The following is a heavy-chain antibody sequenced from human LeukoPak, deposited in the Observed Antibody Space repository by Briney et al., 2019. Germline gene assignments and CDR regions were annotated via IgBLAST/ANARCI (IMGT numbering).Heavy chain of an antibody. Sequence: ASVKVSCKASGYTFTSYSFSWVRQAPGQGLEWMGWISTYSGNTNYAQKFQGRVTMTTDTSTSTAYMELRSLTSDDTAVYYCARDSVYSSGTYGLWGQGTLVTVSS. CDR2: ISTYSGNT. D-gene: IGHD3-10*01. V-gene: IGHV1-18*01. CDR1: GYTFTSYS. J-gene: IGHJ4*02. CDR3: ARDSVYSSGTYGL.